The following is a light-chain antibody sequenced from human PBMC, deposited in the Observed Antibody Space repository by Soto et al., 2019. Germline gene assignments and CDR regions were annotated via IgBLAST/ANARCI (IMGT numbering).Light chain of an antibody. Sequence: QSALTQPASVSASPGRAIAISCIGNSSDVGAYNYVSWYQQYPGKAPKLVILGVRYRPSAVSTHFSGSKYGSTASLTISRLQSDDYADYYCKSLTTSDTYVFGTGTNVTVL. CDR2: GVR. V-gene: IGLV2-14*03. J-gene: IGLJ1*01. CDR3: KSLTTSDTYV. CDR1: SSDVGAYNY.